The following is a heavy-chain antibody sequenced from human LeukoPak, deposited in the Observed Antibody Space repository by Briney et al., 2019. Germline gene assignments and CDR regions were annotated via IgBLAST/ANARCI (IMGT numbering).Heavy chain of an antibody. J-gene: IGHJ5*02. CDR3: ASGGGSGFDP. V-gene: IGHV3-30*04. D-gene: IGHD3-10*01. CDR1: GFTFSNYA. CDR2: ISYDGSNK. Sequence: GGSLRLSCAASGFTFSNYALHWVRQAPGKGLEWVAVISYDGSNKYYADSVKGRFTISRDNSKNTLYLQMNSLRAEDTAVYYCASGGGSGFDPWGQGTLVTVSS.